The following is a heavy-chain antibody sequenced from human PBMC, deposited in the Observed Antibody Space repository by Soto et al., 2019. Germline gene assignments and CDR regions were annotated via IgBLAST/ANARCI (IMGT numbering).Heavy chain of an antibody. CDR2: IIPQFPTP. D-gene: IGHD5-18*01. J-gene: IGHJ4*02. CDR3: ARDAADTPMVY. CDR1: GGIFRSNA. Sequence: QVQLVQSGAEVRKPGSSVKLSCKSSGGIFRSNAISWVRQAPGQGLEWMGAIIPQFPTPYYAQKFQGRVTITADESTGTAYMALNSLRSVETAVYFCARDAADTPMVYWGQGTLLTVAS. V-gene: IGHV1-69*01.